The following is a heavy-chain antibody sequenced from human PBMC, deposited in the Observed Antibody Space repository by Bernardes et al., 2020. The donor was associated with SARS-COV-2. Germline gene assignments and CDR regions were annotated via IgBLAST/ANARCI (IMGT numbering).Heavy chain of an antibody. J-gene: IGHJ5*02. D-gene: IGHD2-2*01. CDR1: GYTFTSYG. CDR2: ISAYNGNT. Sequence: ASVKDSCKASGYTFTSYGISWVRQAPGQGLEWMGWISAYNGNTNYAQKLQGRVTMTTDTSTSTAYMELRSLRSDDTAVYYCARFEGDCSSTSCYYWSLSWFDPWGQGTLVTVSS. CDR3: ARFEGDCSSTSCYYWSLSWFDP. V-gene: IGHV1-18*04.